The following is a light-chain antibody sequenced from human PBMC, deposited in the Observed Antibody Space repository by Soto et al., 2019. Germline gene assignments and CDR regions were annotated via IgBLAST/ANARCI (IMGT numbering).Light chain of an antibody. CDR3: QQYFEWPPMT. CDR1: ETVATN. Sequence: VMTQSPATLSVSPGERATLSCWVSETVATNLAWYQQKPCQAPRLLVSGASTRAAGISDRFRGSGSGTEFTLTISSLRSEDSAIYYCQQYFEWPPMTFGQGTKVEI. CDR2: GAS. V-gene: IGKV3-15*01. J-gene: IGKJ1*01.